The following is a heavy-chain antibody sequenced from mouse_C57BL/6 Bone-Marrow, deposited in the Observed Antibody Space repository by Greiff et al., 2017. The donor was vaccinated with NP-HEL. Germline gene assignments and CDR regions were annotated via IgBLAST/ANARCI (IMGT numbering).Heavy chain of an antibody. CDR1: GYIFTGYW. Sequence: VQLHQSGAELMKPGASVKLSCKAPGYIFTGYWIEWVKQRPGHGLEWIGEILPGSGSTNYNEKFKGKATFTADTSANTSYMQLSSLTTEDSAIYYCAREHYGNYTWFAYWGQGTLVTVSA. D-gene: IGHD2-1*01. CDR2: ILPGSGST. CDR3: AREHYGNYTWFAY. J-gene: IGHJ3*01. V-gene: IGHV1-9*01.